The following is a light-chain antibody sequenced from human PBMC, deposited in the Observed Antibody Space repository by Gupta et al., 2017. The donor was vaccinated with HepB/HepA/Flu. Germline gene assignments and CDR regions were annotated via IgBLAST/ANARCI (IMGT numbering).Light chain of an antibody. V-gene: IGKV3-11*01. CDR2: DAS. CDR1: QSVSRK. Sequence: EIVLTQSSATLSLSLGERATLSCRASQSVSRKLAWYQQKPGQAPRILIYDASKRATGIPARFIGSGSGTDFTPTISSLEPEEFAVYFCHQRSNWPPAFGPGTKVDIK. J-gene: IGKJ3*01. CDR3: HQRSNWPPA.